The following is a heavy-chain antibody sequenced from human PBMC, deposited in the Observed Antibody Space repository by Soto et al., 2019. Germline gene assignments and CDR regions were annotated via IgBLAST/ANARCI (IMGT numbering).Heavy chain of an antibody. CDR1: GGSISSSNW. Sequence: QVQLQESGPGLVKPSGTLSLTCAVSGGSISSSNWWSWVSQPPGKGLEWIGEIYHSGSTNYNPSLKSRVTMSVDKSKNQFSLKLSPVTAADTAVYYCASVRGGYYYAMDVWGQGTTVTVSS. V-gene: IGHV4-4*02. CDR3: ASVRGGYYYAMDV. CDR2: IYHSGST. D-gene: IGHD3-10*02. J-gene: IGHJ6*02.